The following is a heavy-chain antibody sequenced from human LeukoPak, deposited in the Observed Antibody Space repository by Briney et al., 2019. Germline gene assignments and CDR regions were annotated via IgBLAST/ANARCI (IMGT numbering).Heavy chain of an antibody. CDR3: ARGAYYYYYYMDV. CDR1: GYTFTSYP. V-gene: IGHV7-4-1*02. Sequence: AASVKVSCKASGYTFTSYPMNWVRQAPGQGLEWMGWINTNTGNPTYTQGFTGRFVFSLDTSVSTAYLQITSLKAEDTAVYYCARGAYYYYYYMDVWGKGTTVTVSS. J-gene: IGHJ6*03. CDR2: INTNTGNP.